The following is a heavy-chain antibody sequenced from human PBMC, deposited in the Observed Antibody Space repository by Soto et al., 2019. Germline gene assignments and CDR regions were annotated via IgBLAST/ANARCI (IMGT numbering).Heavy chain of an antibody. CDR1: GGSINIHY. Sequence: SETLSLTCTVSGGSINIHYWTWILQPPRKRQEWLGYVYYNGITNYNPSLKSRVTISVDTSKNQFSLKLSSVTAAYTAVYYCARDLRVGGAALRLYYYYGMDVWGQGTTVTVSS. J-gene: IGHJ6*02. V-gene: IGHV4-59*11. CDR2: VYYNGIT. D-gene: IGHD6-13*01. CDR3: ARDLRVGGAALRLYYYYGMDV.